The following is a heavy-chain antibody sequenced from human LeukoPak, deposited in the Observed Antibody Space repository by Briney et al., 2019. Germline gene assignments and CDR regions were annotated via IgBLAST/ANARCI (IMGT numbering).Heavy chain of an antibody. CDR1: GYTFTSYG. CDR3: ARVIHYGSGSYQFDP. D-gene: IGHD3-10*01. V-gene: IGHV1-18*01. CDR2: ISAYNGNT. J-gene: IGHJ5*02. Sequence: ASVKVSCKASGYTFTSYGISWVRQAPGQGLEWMGWISAYNGNTHYAQKLQGRVTMTTDTSTSTAYMELRSLRSDDTAVYYCARVIHYGSGSYQFDPWGQGTLVTVSS.